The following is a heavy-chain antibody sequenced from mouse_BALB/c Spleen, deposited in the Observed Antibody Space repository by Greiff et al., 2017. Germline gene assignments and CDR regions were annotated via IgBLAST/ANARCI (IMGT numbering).Heavy chain of an antibody. J-gene: IGHJ4*01. CDR1: GYTFTSYT. CDR2: INPSSGYT. CDR3: ARWPRLHAMDY. D-gene: IGHD1-2*01. Sequence: VQLQQSGAELARPGASVKMSCKASGYTFTSYTMHWVKQRPGQGLEWIGYINPSSGYTNYNQKFKDKATLTADKSSSTAYMQLSSLTSEDSAVYYCARWPRLHAMDYWGQGTSVTVSS. V-gene: IGHV1-4*01.